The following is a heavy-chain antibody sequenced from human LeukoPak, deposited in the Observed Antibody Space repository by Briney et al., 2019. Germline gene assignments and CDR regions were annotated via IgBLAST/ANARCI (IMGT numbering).Heavy chain of an antibody. CDR2: INHSGST. J-gene: IGHJ5*02. D-gene: IGHD3-10*01. CDR3: ARAGFGSGSYQTLKYNWFDP. V-gene: IGHV4-34*01. Sequence: SETLSLTCAVYGGSFSGYYWSWIRQPPGKGLEWIGEINHSGSTNNNPSLKSRVTMSVDTSKNQFSLKLSSVTAADTAVYYCARAGFGSGSYQTLKYNWFDPWGQGTLVTVSS. CDR1: GGSFSGYY.